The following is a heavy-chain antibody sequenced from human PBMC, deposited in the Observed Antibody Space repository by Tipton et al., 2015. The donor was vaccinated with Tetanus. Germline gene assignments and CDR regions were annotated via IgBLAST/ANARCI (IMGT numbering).Heavy chain of an antibody. Sequence: TLSLTCTVSGGSISSYYWSWIRQPPGKGLEWIGYIFYSGSTNYNPSLKSRVTISVDTSKNQFSLKLSSVTAADTAVYYCARGMVSWGILPYWGQGTLVTVSS. J-gene: IGHJ4*02. V-gene: IGHV4-59*01. CDR1: GGSISSYY. CDR3: ARGMVSWGILPY. D-gene: IGHD2-8*01. CDR2: IFYSGST.